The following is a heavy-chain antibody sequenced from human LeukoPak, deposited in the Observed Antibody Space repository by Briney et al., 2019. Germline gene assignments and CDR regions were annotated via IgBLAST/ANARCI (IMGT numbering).Heavy chain of an antibody. CDR2: IYYSGNT. D-gene: IGHD6-19*01. CDR1: GGSISSSRYY. Sequence: SETLSLTCTVSGGSISSSRYYWGWIRQPPGKGLEWIGNIYYSGNTYYNPSLKSRVTISVDTSKKQFSLKLSSVTAADTAVYYCARLIEVAVALEGHYYYYMDVWGKGTTVTISS. CDR3: ARLIEVAVALEGHYYYYMDV. J-gene: IGHJ6*03. V-gene: IGHV4-39*01.